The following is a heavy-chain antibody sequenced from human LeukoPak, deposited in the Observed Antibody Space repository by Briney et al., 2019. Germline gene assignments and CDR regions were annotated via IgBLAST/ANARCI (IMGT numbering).Heavy chain of an antibody. CDR1: GFTFSSYG. D-gene: IGHD3-10*01. Sequence: QAGGSLRLSCAASGFTFSSYGMHWVRQAPGKGLEWVAFIRYDGSNKYYADSVKGRFTISRDNSKNTLYLQMNSLRAEDTAVYYCARSMVRGPRGWFDPWGQGTLVTVSS. CDR2: IRYDGSNK. V-gene: IGHV3-30*02. J-gene: IGHJ5*02. CDR3: ARSMVRGPRGWFDP.